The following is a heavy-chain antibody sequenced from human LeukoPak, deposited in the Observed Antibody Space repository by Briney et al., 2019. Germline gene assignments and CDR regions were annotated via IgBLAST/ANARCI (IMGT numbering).Heavy chain of an antibody. CDR3: ASPYYYDSSGYLHY. Sequence: GGSLRLSCAASGFTFSSYCMHWVRQAPGKGLVWVSRINSDGSSTSYADSVKGRFTISRDNAKSTLYLQMNSLRAEDTAVYYCASPYYYDSSGYLHYWGQGTLVTVSS. D-gene: IGHD3-22*01. V-gene: IGHV3-74*01. CDR2: INSDGSST. CDR1: GFTFSSYC. J-gene: IGHJ4*02.